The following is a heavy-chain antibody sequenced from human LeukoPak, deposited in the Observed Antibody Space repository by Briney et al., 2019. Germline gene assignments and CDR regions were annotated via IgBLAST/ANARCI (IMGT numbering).Heavy chain of an antibody. CDR2: IYSGGNT. V-gene: IGHV3-53*01. Sequence: GGSLRLSCTVSGFPVSINSMSWVRQAPGKGLEWVSFIYSGGNTHYSDSVKGRFTISRDNSKNTLYLQMNSLRAEDTAVYYCARGRWGGNYPWGQGTLVTVSS. D-gene: IGHD1-7*01. J-gene: IGHJ5*02. CDR3: ARGRWGGNYP. CDR1: GFPVSINS.